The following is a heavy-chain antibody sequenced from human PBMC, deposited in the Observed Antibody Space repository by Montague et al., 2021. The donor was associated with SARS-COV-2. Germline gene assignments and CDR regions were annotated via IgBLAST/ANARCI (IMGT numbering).Heavy chain of an antibody. CDR3: ARGPTNNIGMVATRLDY. CDR2: INHSGST. J-gene: IGHJ4*02. Sequence: SETLSLTCAVYGGSFSGYSWNWIRQPPGKGLEWIGEINHSGSTNYNPPLKSRVTISVDTSNNQFSLKLTSVTAADTAVYYCARGPTNNIGMVATRLDYWGQGTLVTVSS. D-gene: IGHD5-12*01. V-gene: IGHV4-34*01. CDR1: GGSFSGYS.